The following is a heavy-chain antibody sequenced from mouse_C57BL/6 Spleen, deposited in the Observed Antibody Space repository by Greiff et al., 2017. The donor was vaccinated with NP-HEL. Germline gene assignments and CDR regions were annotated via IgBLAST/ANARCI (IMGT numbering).Heavy chain of an antibody. Sequence: EVQGVESGGGLVQPKGSLKLSCAASGFSFNTYAMNWVRQAPGKGLEWVARTRSKSNNYATYYADSVKDRFTISRDDSESMLYLQMNNLKTEDTAMYYCVRSQFITTVVEAMDYWGQGTSVTVSS. J-gene: IGHJ4*01. V-gene: IGHV10-1*01. D-gene: IGHD1-1*01. CDR3: VRSQFITTVVEAMDY. CDR1: GFSFNTYA. CDR2: TRSKSNNYAT.